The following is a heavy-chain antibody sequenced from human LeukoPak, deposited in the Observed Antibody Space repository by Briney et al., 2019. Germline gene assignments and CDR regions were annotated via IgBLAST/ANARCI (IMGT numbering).Heavy chain of an antibody. D-gene: IGHD3-10*01. V-gene: IGHV3-15*01. CDR1: GFTFSNAW. Sequence: GGSLRLSCAASGFTFSNAWMSWVRQAPGKGLEWVGRIKSKTDGGTKDYAAPVKGRFTISRDDSKNTLYLQMNSLKTEDTAVYYCTTEKYYYGSGSYYEDYWGQGTLVTVSS. CDR2: IKSKTDGGTK. CDR3: TTEKYYYGSGSYYEDY. J-gene: IGHJ4*02.